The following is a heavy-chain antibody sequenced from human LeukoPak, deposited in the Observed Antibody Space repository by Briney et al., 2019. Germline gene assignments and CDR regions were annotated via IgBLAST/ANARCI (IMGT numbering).Heavy chain of an antibody. J-gene: IGHJ4*02. CDR3: ARVRAVAGSSLVDY. V-gene: IGHV4-39*07. D-gene: IGHD6-19*01. CDR2: VYYSGST. CDR1: GGSISSSSYY. Sequence: SETLSLTCTVSGGSISSSSYYWGWIRQPPGKGLEWIGSVYYSGSTYYNPSLKSRVTISVDTSTNQFSLRLSSVTAADTAVYYCARVRAVAGSSLVDYWGQGTLVTVSS.